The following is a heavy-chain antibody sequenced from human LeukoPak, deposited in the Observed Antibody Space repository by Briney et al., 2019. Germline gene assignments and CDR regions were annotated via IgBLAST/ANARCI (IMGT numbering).Heavy chain of an antibody. CDR3: AREFYQQNYYYYGKDV. V-gene: IGHV4-39*07. Sequence: SETLSLTCSVSGGSISSSDYYWGWIRQPPGKGLEWIGEINHSGSTNYNPSLKSRVTISVDTSKNQFSLKLSSVTAADTAVYYCAREFYQQNYYYYGKDVWGQGTTVTLSS. D-gene: IGHD2-2*01. CDR1: GGSISSSDYY. J-gene: IGHJ6*02. CDR2: INHSGST.